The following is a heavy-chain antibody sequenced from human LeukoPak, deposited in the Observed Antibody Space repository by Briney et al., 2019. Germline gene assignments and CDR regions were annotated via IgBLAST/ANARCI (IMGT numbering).Heavy chain of an antibody. Sequence: GGSLRLSCTASGFDFCSYAMSWVRQAPGKGLEWVSVISGSGGSTYHADSVKGRFTISRDNAKSSLYLQMNSLRAEDMALYYCAKDKGYNWYSGAFDIWGQGTMVTVSS. CDR1: GFDFCSYA. D-gene: IGHD1-7*01. CDR2: ISGSGGST. V-gene: IGHV3-23*01. CDR3: AKDKGYNWYSGAFDI. J-gene: IGHJ3*02.